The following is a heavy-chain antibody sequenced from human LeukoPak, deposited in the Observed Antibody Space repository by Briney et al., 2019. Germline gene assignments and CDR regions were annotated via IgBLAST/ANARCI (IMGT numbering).Heavy chain of an antibody. CDR2: VIPIFGTA. D-gene: IGHD5-18*01. CDR3: ASVDTAMADY. V-gene: IGHV1-69*13. Sequence: RASVKVSCKASGGTFSSYAISWARQAPGQGLEWMGGVIPIFGTANYAQKFQGRVTITADESTSTAYMELSSLRSEDTAVYYCASVDTAMADYWGQGTLVTVSS. J-gene: IGHJ4*02. CDR1: GGTFSSYA.